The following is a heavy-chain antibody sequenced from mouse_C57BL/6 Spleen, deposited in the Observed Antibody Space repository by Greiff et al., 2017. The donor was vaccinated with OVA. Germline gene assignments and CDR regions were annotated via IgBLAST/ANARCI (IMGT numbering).Heavy chain of an antibody. CDR2: ISSGSSTI. J-gene: IGHJ1*03. CDR3: ARDSLNWYFDV. CDR1: GFTFSDYG. Sequence: EVKLMESGGGLVKPGGSLKLSCAASGFTFSDYGMHWVRQAPEKGLEWVAYISSGSSTIYYADTVKGRFTISRDNAKNTLFLQMTSLRSEDTAMYYCARDSLNWYFDVWGTGTTVTVSS. V-gene: IGHV5-17*01.